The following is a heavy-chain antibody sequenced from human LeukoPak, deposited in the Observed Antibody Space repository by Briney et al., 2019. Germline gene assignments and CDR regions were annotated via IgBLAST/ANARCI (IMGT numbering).Heavy chain of an antibody. D-gene: IGHD3-9*01. Sequence: SETLSLTCTVSGGSISSYYWSWIRQPPGKGLEWIGYSYYSGSTNYNPSLKSRVTISVDTSKNQFSLKLSSVTATDTAVYYCARHSGSSYDILTGFTRMYYFDYWGQGTLVTVSS. CDR1: GGSISSYY. J-gene: IGHJ4*02. CDR3: ARHSGSSYDILTGFTRMYYFDY. V-gene: IGHV4-59*08. CDR2: SYYSGST.